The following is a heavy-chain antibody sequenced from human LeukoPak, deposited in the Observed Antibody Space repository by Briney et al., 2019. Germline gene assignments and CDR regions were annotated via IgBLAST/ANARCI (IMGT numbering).Heavy chain of an antibody. CDR3: ARDPHYDFWSGYYSY. CDR1: GYTFTSYY. V-gene: IGHV1-46*01. D-gene: IGHD3-3*01. CDR2: INPSGGST. Sequence: ASVKVSCTASGYTFTSYYMHWVRQAPGQGLEWMGIINPSGGSTSYAQKFQGRVTMTRDTSTSTVYMELSSLRSEDTAVYYCARDPHYDFWSGYYSYWGQGTLVTVSS. J-gene: IGHJ4*02.